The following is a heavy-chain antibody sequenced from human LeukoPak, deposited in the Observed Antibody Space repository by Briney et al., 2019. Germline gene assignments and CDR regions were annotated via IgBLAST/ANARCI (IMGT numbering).Heavy chain of an antibody. CDR2: ISGSGGST. CDR1: GFTFSSYG. D-gene: IGHD4/OR15-4a*01. V-gene: IGHV3-23*01. J-gene: IGHJ4*02. Sequence: GGSLRLSCAASGFTFSSYGMSWVRQAPGKGLEWVSAISGSGGSTYYADSVKGRFTISRDNAKNTVYLQMNSLRAEDTAIYYCAKDAANYPFFFDFWGQGTPVTVSS. CDR3: AKDAANYPFFFDF.